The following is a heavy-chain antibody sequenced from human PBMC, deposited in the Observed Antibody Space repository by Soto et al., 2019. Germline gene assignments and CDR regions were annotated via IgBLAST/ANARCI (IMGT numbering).Heavy chain of an antibody. CDR1: SDSISGGDYS. Sequence: SETLSLTCAVSSDSISGGDYSWSWIRQPPGKGLEWIGYIYHGSSTYYNPSLKSRVTMSVDTSKNQFSLKLTSVTAVDTAVYYCARREIQGPIDYWGQGTLVTVSS. V-gene: IGHV4-30-2*01. J-gene: IGHJ4*02. CDR3: ARREIQGPIDY. CDR2: IYHGSST. D-gene: IGHD1-26*01.